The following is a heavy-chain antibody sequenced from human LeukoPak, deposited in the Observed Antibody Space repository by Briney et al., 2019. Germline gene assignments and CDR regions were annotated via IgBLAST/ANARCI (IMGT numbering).Heavy chain of an antibody. CDR1: GYTFTSYD. Sequence: ASVKVSCKASGYTFTSYDINWVRQATGQGLEWMGWMNPNSGGTAYAQKFQDRVTMTRDTSISTAYMELSSLRSDDTAVYYCARDQGREYNWFDPWGQGTLVTVSS. D-gene: IGHD2-2*01. V-gene: IGHV1-8*01. CDR2: MNPNSGGT. CDR3: ARDQGREYNWFDP. J-gene: IGHJ5*02.